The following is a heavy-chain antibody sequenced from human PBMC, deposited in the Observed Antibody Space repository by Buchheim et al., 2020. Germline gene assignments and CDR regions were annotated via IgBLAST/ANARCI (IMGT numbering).Heavy chain of an antibody. CDR2: SGNRAKSYTT. CDR3: ASDYTGYYYGMDV. Sequence: EVQLVESGGGLVQPGGSLRVSCAVSGFTFSDHFMEWVRQAPGKGLEWVGRSGNRAKSYTTEYAASVKGRFTIHRADSKKLLYLQMNSLKTEDTAVYYCASDYTGYYYGMDVWGQGTT. D-gene: IGHD4-11*01. V-gene: IGHV3-72*01. J-gene: IGHJ6*02. CDR1: GFTFSDHF.